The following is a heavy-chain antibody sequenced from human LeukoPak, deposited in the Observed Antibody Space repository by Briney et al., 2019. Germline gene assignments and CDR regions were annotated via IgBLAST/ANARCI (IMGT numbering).Heavy chain of an antibody. D-gene: IGHD6-19*01. CDR1: GCTFSSYN. CDR3: ARDRVGYSSGLDY. V-gene: IGHV3-21*01. CDR2: ITGSSSHT. J-gene: IGHJ4*02. Sequence: GGSLRLSCAASGCTFSSYNMNWVRQAPGRGLEWVSSITGSSSHTYYADSQKDVFTTSRDNAKNSLYLQINSLRAEHTAVYYSARDRVGYSSGLDYWGQGTLVTVSS.